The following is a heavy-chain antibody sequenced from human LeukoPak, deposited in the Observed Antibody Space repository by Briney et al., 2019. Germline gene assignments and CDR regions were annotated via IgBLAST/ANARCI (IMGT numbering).Heavy chain of an antibody. V-gene: IGHV3-48*01. Sequence: PGGSLRLSCAASGFSFKSYSMNWVRQAPGKGLEWVSHISSSSRTIYYADSVKGRFTISRENAKNSLYLQMNSLRVEDTAVYYCARLAAATGYWGQGTLVTVSS. CDR1: GFSFKSYS. D-gene: IGHD6-25*01. CDR3: ARLAAATGY. J-gene: IGHJ4*02. CDR2: ISSSSRTI.